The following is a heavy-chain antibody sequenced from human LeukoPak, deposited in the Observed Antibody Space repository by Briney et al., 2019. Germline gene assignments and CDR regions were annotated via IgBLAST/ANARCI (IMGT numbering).Heavy chain of an antibody. CDR1: GYTFTGYY. D-gene: IGHD2-2*01. Sequence: ASVKVSCKASGYTFTGYYMHWVRQAPGQGLEWMGWISPNSGGTNYAQKFQGRVTMTRDTSISTAYMELSRLRSDDTAVYYCARGDIVVVPARNWFDPWGQGTLVTVSS. V-gene: IGHV1-2*02. CDR3: ARGDIVVVPARNWFDP. J-gene: IGHJ5*02. CDR2: ISPNSGGT.